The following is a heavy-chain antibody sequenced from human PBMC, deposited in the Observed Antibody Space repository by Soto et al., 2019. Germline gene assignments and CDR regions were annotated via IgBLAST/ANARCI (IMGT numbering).Heavy chain of an antibody. J-gene: IGHJ6*02. CDR1: GGTFSSYA. CDR3: ARCLSGSSSFKPSNCYYGMDV. V-gene: IGHV1-69*01. D-gene: IGHD6-13*01. CDR2: IIPIFGTA. Sequence: QVQLVQSGAEVKKPGSSAKVSCKASGGTFSSYAISWVRQAPGQGLEWMRGIIPIFGTANYAQKFQGRVTITADESTSTAYMELSSLRSEDTAVYYCARCLSGSSSFKPSNCYYGMDVWGQGTTVTVSS.